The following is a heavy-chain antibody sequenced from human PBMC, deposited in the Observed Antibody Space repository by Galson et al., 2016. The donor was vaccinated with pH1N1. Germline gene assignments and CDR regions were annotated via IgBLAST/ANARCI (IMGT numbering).Heavy chain of an antibody. D-gene: IGHD2/OR15-2a*01. CDR3: ARYRRDNTFYTDY. CDR1: GGSLNGLY. J-gene: IGHJ4*02. CDR2: IHSSGET. Sequence: LSLTCTVSGGSLNGLYWSWVRQSPGETLEWIGYIHSSGETQYNPVFLSRVAFSIDTAKNQFFLQLTSMTATDTAVYYCARYRRDNTFYTDYWGRGTLVTVSS. V-gene: IGHV4-59*08.